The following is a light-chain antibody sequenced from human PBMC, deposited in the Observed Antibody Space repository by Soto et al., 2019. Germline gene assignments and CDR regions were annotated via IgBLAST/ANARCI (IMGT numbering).Light chain of an antibody. CDR3: SSYTTTTRL. J-gene: IGLJ3*02. V-gene: IGLV2-14*01. CDR2: EVS. CDR1: SSDIGSNNY. Sequence: QSALTQPASVSGSPGQSITISCTGTSSDIGSNNYVSWFQQRPGKAPTLIISEVSNRTSGVSTHFSGSKSGNTASLTISGLLPEDEAEYFCSSYTTTTRLFGGGTKLTVL.